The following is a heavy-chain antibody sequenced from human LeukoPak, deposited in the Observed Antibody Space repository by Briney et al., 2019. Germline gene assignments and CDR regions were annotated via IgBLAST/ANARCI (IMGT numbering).Heavy chain of an antibody. CDR3: ARDFRGLSWYFDY. CDR1: GFTFSSYA. J-gene: IGHJ4*02. Sequence: GGSLRLSCAASGFTFSSYAMSWVRQAPGRGLEWVSYISSGGSTIYYADSVKGRFTISRDNAKNSLYLQMNSLRAEDTAVYYCARDFRGLSWYFDYWGQGTLVTVSS. V-gene: IGHV3-48*01. D-gene: IGHD3-10*01. CDR2: ISSGGSTI.